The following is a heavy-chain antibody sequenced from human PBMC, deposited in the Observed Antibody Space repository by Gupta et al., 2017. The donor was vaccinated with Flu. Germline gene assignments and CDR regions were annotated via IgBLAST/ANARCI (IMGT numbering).Heavy chain of an antibody. Sequence: TFSTYSMDWVRQAPGRGLEWVADISSDGNTIDYADSVKGRFSIYRDNGKKSLYLHMNSLRDEDTALYYCARGGRRSNWGGYWGQGTLVTVAS. CDR2: ISSDGNTI. D-gene: IGHD7-27*01. J-gene: IGHJ4*02. CDR1: TFSTYS. CDR3: ARGGRRSNWGGY. V-gene: IGHV3-48*02.